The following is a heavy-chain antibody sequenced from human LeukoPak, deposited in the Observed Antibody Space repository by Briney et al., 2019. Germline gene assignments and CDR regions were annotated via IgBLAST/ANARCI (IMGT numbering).Heavy chain of an antibody. CDR2: IKGKSHGGTR. V-gene: IGHV3-15*01. CDR3: TTERPYFDN. J-gene: IGHJ4*02. CDR1: GYTFSDAW. Sequence: GGSLRLSCADSGYTFSDAWVSWVRQAPGKGLEWVGHIKGKSHGGTRQYAAPVKGRFTIERNDKKNTVYLQMNSLKSEDAAMYYCTTERPYFDNWGQGTLVTVSS.